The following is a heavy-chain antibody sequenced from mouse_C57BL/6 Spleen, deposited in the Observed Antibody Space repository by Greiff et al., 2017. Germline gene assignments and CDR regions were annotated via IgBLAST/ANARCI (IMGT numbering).Heavy chain of an antibody. CDR3: ARGEITTG. V-gene: IGHV1-50*01. CDR1: GYTFTSYW. Sequence: VQLQQSGAELVKPGASVKLSCKASGYTFTSYWMQWVKQRPGQGLEWIGEIDPSDSYTNYNQKFKGKATLTVDTSSSTAYMQLSSLTSEDSAVYYCARGEITTGWGQGTTLTVSS. CDR2: IDPSDSYT. J-gene: IGHJ2*01. D-gene: IGHD1-1*01.